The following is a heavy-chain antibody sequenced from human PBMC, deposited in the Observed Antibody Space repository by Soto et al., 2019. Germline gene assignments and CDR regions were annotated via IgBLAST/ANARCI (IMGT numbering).Heavy chain of an antibody. CDR1: GFTFSSYS. J-gene: IGHJ3*02. V-gene: IGHV3-21*01. CDR2: ISSSSSYI. D-gene: IGHD6-13*01. CDR3: ARDVPTYSSSWQQDAFDI. Sequence: EVQLVESGGGLVKPGGSLRLSCAASGFTFSSYSMNWVRQAPGKGLEWVSSISSSSSYIYYADSVKGRFTISRDNAKNSLYLQMNSLRAEDTAVYYCARDVPTYSSSWQQDAFDIWGQGTMVTVSS.